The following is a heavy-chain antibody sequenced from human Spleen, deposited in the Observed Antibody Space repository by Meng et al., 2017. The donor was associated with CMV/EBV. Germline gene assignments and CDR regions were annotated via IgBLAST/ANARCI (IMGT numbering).Heavy chain of an antibody. CDR1: GFTFSDYY. CDR2: ISSSGSTI. CDR3: ARLGGPLWALDY. Sequence: GESLKISCAASGFTFSDYYMSWIRQAPGKGLEWVSYISSSGSTIYYADSVKGRFTISRDNAKNSLYLQMNSLRPEDTAMYYCARLGGPLWALDYWGQGTLVTVSS. D-gene: IGHD3-16*01. J-gene: IGHJ4*02. V-gene: IGHV3-11*04.